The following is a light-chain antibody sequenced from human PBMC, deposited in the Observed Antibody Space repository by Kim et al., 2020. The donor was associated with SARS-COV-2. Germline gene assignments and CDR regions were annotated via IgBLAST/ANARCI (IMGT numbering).Light chain of an antibody. CDR1: KLGDKY. V-gene: IGLV3-1*01. J-gene: IGLJ1*01. CDR3: QAWDSSTHNYV. Sequence: SPGHATRNNYCGYKLGDKYVSWYQQKPGQSPLVVIYQDKQRPSGIPERFSGSNSGNTATLTISGTQAMDEADYYCQAWDSSTHNYVFGAGTKVTVL. CDR2: QDK.